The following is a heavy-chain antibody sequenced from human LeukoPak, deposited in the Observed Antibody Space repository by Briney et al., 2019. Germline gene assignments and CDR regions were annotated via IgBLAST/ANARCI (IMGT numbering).Heavy chain of an antibody. CDR2: MYHSGST. D-gene: IGHD3-10*01. CDR1: GGSFSGYY. J-gene: IGHJ4*02. Sequence: SETLSLTCAVYGGSFSGYYWSWIRQPPGKGLEWIGSMYHSGSTYYNPSLKSRVTMSADTSKNQFSLKLNSVTAADTAVYYCARVLDYYGSGTRDFDYWGQGILVTVFS. CDR3: ARVLDYYGSGTRDFDY. V-gene: IGHV4-34*01.